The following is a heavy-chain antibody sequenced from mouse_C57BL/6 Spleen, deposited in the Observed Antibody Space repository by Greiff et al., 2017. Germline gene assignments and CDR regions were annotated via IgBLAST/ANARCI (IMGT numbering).Heavy chain of an antibody. D-gene: IGHD1-1*01. CDR2: INPNNGGT. Sequence: EVQLQQSGPELVKPGASVKISCKASGYTFTDYYMNWVKQSHGKSLEWIGDINPNNGGTSYNQKFKGKATLTVDKSSSTAYMELRSLTSEDSAVYYCARDYGSSYGYFDVAGTGTTVTVSS. CDR1: GYTFTDYY. J-gene: IGHJ1*03. V-gene: IGHV1-26*01. CDR3: ARDYGSSYGYFDV.